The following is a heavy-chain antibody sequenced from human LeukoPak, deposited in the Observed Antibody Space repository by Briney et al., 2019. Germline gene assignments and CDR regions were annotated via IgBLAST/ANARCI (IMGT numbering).Heavy chain of an antibody. Sequence: PSETLSLTCTVSGGSISRYYWSWIRQPPGKGLEWIGYIYYSGITNYNPSLKSRVTISVDTSKNQFSLKLSSVTAADTAMYYCARDYQMSGTYSYHFDYWGQGTLFTVSS. CDR3: ARDYQMSGTYSYHFDY. D-gene: IGHD1-26*01. J-gene: IGHJ4*02. CDR2: IYYSGIT. CDR1: GGSISRYY. V-gene: IGHV4-59*01.